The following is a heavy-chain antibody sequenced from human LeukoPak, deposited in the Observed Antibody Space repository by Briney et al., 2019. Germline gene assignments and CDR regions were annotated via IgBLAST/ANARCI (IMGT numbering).Heavy chain of an antibody. CDR3: ASSLTPIAVAGIDY. D-gene: IGHD6-19*01. CDR1: GFTFSDYY. V-gene: IGHV3-11*04. CDR2: ISSSGSTI. Sequence: SGGSLRLSCAASGFTFSDYYMSWIRQAPGKGLEWVSYISSSGSTIYYADSVKGRFTISRDNAKNSLYLQMNSLRAEDTAAYYCASSLTPIAVAGIDYWGQGTLVTVSS. J-gene: IGHJ4*02.